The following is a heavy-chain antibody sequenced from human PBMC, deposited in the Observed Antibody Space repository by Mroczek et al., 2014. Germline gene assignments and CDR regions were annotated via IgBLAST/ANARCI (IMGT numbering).Heavy chain of an antibody. CDR3: ARESSHYCGGDCYILGDWFDP. Sequence: QVQLQQWGAGLLKPSETLSLTCAVYGGSFSGYYWSWIRQPPGKGLEWIGEINHSGSTNYNPSLKSRVTISVDTSKNQFSLKLSSVTAADTAVYYCARESSHYCGGDCYILGDWFDPWGQGTLVTVSS. CDR1: GGSFSGYY. CDR2: INHSGST. V-gene: IGHV4-34*01. D-gene: IGHD2-21*02. J-gene: IGHJ5*02.